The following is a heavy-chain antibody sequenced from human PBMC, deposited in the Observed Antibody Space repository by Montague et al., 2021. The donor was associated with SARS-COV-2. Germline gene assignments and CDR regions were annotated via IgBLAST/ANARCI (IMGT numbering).Heavy chain of an antibody. CDR1: GGSLSGYY. CDR2: ISHSGST. Sequence: SETLSRTCAVYGGSLSGYYWSWICQPQGKGLEWIGEISHSGSTNYNPSPTSRVTISIDTSKNKIPLKLSSVTAADTAVYYCARFAYRLLFNASYYDLDGWGQGAPVTVSS. V-gene: IGHV4-34*01. J-gene: IGHJ6*02. CDR3: ARFAYRLLFNASYYDLDG. D-gene: IGHD2-2*01.